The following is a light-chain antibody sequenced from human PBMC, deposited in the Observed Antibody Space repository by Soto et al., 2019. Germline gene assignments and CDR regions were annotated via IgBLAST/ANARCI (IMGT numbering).Light chain of an antibody. J-gene: IGLJ2*01. V-gene: IGLV1-40*01. CDR3: QSYDSSLSVV. Sequence: QSVLTQPPSVSGAPGQRVTISCTGSSSNIGAGYDVHWYQQLPGTAPKLLIYGNSNLPSGVPDRFSGSKSGNSASLAITGLQAEDEADYYCQSYDSSLSVVFGGGTKLTVL. CDR2: GNS. CDR1: SSNIGAGYD.